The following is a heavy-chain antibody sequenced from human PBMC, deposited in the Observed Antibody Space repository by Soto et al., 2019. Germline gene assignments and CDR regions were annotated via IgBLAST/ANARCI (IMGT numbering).Heavy chain of an antibody. Sequence: ASVKVSCKASGFTFSAYYIYWVRQAPGQGLEWIGWINPNSGGTNNAQKFQGRVTMTRDTSTSTVYMELSALISDDTAVYFCASSVLYYYRSNWRSSLAGMDVWGQGTAVTVSS. V-gene: IGHV1-2*02. CDR1: GFTFSAYY. D-gene: IGHD3-10*01. J-gene: IGHJ6*02. CDR3: ASSVLYYYRSNWRSSLAGMDV. CDR2: INPNSGGT.